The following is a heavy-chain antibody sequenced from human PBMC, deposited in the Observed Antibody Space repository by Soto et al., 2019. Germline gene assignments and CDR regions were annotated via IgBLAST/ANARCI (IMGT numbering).Heavy chain of an antibody. D-gene: IGHD1-20*01. J-gene: IGHJ4*02. CDR1: CGFIIGSYYY. CDR3: ATSQKGYNWNYFDH. V-gene: IGHV4-39*01. CDR2: VFYTGFT. Sequence: PSETLSLTCAVSCGFIIGSYYYCGWLRHSPGKGPEWIGSVFYTGFTSYNPSIESRVSVSVDTSKNQFSLKVSGVSAADTAVYYCATSQKGYNWNYFDHWGQGALVTVSS.